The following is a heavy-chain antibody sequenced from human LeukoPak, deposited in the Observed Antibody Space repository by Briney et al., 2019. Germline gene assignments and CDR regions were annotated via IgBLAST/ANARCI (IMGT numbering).Heavy chain of an antibody. Sequence: SVKVSCKASGGTFGSYAISWVRQAPGQGLEWMGRIIPILGIANYAQKFQGRVTITADKSTSTAYMELSSLRSEDTAVYYCARAPTGTAMAPPAEYFQHWGQGTLVTVSS. CDR1: GGTFGSYA. V-gene: IGHV1-69*04. CDR3: ARAPTGTAMAPPAEYFQH. J-gene: IGHJ1*01. D-gene: IGHD5-18*01. CDR2: IIPILGIA.